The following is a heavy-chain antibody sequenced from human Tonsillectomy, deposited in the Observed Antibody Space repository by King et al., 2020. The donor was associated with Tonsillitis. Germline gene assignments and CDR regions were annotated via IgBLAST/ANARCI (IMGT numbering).Heavy chain of an antibody. J-gene: IGHJ4*02. CDR3: VRASTGSYDY. V-gene: IGHV3-7*01. CDR2: IKQDGSDK. D-gene: IGHD3-10*01. Sequence: VQLVESGGGLVQPGGSLRLSCVASGFTFSSYWMRWVRQAPGKGLEWVANIKQDGSDKYYVDAVKGRFTVSRDNARNSLYLQMNSLRVEDTAVYYCVRASTGSYDYWGQGTLVTVSS. CDR1: GFTFSSYW.